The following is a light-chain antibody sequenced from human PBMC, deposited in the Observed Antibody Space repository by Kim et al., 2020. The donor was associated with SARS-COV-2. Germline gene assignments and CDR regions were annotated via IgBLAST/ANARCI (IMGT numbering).Light chain of an antibody. V-gene: IGLV2-14*01. CDR2: DVS. CDR3: SSYTSSSTYV. CDR1: SSDVGGYNY. Sequence: QSALTQPASVSGSPGQSITISCTGTSSDVGGYNYFSWYQQHPGKAPKLMIYDVSKRPSGVSNRFSGSKSGNTASLTISVLQAEDEADYYCSSYTSSSTYVFGRGTKVTVL. J-gene: IGLJ1*01.